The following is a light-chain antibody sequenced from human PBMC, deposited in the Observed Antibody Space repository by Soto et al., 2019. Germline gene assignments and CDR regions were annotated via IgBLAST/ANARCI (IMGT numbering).Light chain of an antibody. V-gene: IGKV1-39*01. CDR1: QSISSY. Sequence: DIQMTQSPSSLSASVGDRVTITCRASQSISSYLNWYQQKPGKAPKLLISAASSLQSGVPSRFSGSGSETDFTLTISSLQPEDFATYYCQQSYSTPLSFGGGTKVDIK. CDR3: QQSYSTPLS. J-gene: IGKJ4*01. CDR2: AAS.